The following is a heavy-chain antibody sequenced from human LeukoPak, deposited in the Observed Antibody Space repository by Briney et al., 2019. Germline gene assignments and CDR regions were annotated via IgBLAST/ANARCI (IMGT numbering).Heavy chain of an antibody. CDR3: ARDRAAAGTRYYYYGMDV. V-gene: IGHV6-1*01. Sequence: SQTLSLTCAISGDSVSSNSAAWSWIRQSPSRGLEWLGRTYYRSKWYNDYAVSVKSRITINPDISKNQFSLQLNSVTPEDTAVYYCARDRAAAGTRYYYYGMDVWGQGTTVTVSS. J-gene: IGHJ6*02. CDR2: TYYRSKWYN. CDR1: GDSVSSNSAA. D-gene: IGHD6-13*01.